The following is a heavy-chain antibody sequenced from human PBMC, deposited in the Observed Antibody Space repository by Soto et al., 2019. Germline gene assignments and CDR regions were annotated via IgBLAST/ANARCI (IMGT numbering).Heavy chain of an antibody. CDR2: IKQDGSEK. CDR3: ARWYYDILTGYFDY. CDR1: GFTFSSYW. V-gene: IGHV3-7*01. D-gene: IGHD3-9*01. J-gene: IGHJ4*02. Sequence: GGSLRLSCAASGFTFSSYWMSWVRQAPGKGLEWVANIKQDGSEKYYVDSVKGRFTISRDNAKNSLYLQMNSLRAEDTAVYYCARWYYDILTGYFDYWGQGTLVTVSS.